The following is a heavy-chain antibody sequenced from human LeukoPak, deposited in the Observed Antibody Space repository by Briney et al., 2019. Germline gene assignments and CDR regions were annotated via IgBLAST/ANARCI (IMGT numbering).Heavy chain of an antibody. V-gene: IGHV1-24*01. CDR1: GYTLTELS. D-gene: IGHD3-16*01. J-gene: IGHJ4*02. Sequence: GASVKVSCKVSGYTLTELSMHWVRQAPGKGLEWMGGFDPEDGETIYAQKFQVRVTMTEDTSTDTAYMELCSLRSEDTAVYYCATAARLWTYFDYWGQGTLVTVSS. CDR2: FDPEDGET. CDR3: ATAARLWTYFDY.